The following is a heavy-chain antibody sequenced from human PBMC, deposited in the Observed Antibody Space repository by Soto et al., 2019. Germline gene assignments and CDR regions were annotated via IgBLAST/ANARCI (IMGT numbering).Heavy chain of an antibody. D-gene: IGHD1-1*01. V-gene: IGHV2-5*02. CDR1: GFSLTTNGVG. CDR2: IYWDEDE. J-gene: IGHJ6*02. CDR3: AHLGSNLPHYYYGLDV. Sequence: QITLKESGPTLVKPTQTLTLTCTFSGFSLTTNGVGVGWIRQPPGKALEWLAVIYWDEDERYSPSLNSRLTIIKDTPKNRVVLVMTNMDPVDTATYYCAHLGSNLPHYYYGLDVWGQGTTVTVSS.